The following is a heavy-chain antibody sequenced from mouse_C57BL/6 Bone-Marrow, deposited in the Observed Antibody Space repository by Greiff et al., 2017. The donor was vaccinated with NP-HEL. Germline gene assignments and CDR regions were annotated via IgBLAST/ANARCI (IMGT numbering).Heavy chain of an antibody. D-gene: IGHD1-1*01. V-gene: IGHV1-82*01. Sequence: QVQLQQSGPELVKPGASVKISCKASGYAFSSSWMNWVKQRPGKGLEWIGRIYPGDGDTNYNGKFKGKATLTADKSSSPAYMQLSSLTSEDSAVYFCARGGSSPFDYWGQGTTLTVSS. CDR1: GYAFSSSW. CDR2: IYPGDGDT. J-gene: IGHJ2*01. CDR3: ARGGSSPFDY.